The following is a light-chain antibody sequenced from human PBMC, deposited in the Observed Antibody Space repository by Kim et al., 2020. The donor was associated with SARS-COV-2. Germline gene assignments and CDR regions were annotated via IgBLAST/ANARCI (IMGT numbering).Light chain of an antibody. CDR2: DNR. CDR3: QVWDNNSDHYV. V-gene: IGLV3-21*02. CDR1: NIGTQS. J-gene: IGLJ1*01. Sequence: SYELTQPPSVSVAPGQTARITCEGDNIGTQSVHWYHQKPGQAPVLVVSDNRDRPSGIPERFSGSNSGKTATLTISRAEAGDEADYYCQVWDNNSDHYVFGGGTKVTVL.